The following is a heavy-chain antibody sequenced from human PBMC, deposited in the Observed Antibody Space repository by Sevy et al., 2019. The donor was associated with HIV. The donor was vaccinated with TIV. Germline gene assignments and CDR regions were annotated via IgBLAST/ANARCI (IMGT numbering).Heavy chain of an antibody. CDR3: ARDNAVPPRVLKY. CDR1: GGSISSGSYF. D-gene: IGHD6-19*01. J-gene: IGHJ4*02. CDR2: IYYTGTT. V-gene: IGHV4-31*03. Sequence: SETLSLTCSVSGGSISSGSYFWSWSRQQPGKGLEWIGHIYYTGTTDYNPSLKSRVNISAEKSKTQFSLRLTSVTAADTAVYFCARDNAVPPRVLKYWGQGILVTVSS.